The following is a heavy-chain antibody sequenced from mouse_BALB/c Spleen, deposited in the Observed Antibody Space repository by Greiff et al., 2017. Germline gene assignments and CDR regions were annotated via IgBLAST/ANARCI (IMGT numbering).Heavy chain of an antibody. CDR3: ARGDSPAWFAY. CDR1: GYTFTDYY. Sequence: QVQLKESGPELVKPGASVKISCKASGYTFTDYYINWVKQKPGQGLEWIGWIYPGSGNTKYNEKFKGKATLTVDTSSSTAYMQLSSLTSEDTAVYFCARGDSPAWFAYWGQGTLVTVSA. V-gene: IGHV1-84*02. CDR2: IYPGSGNT. D-gene: IGHD3-3*01. J-gene: IGHJ3*01.